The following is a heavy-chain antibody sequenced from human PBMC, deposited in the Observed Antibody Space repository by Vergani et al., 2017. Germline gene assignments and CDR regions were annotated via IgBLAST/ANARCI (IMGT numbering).Heavy chain of an antibody. V-gene: IGHV1-69-2*01. CDR3: ATPHTVTTGGMEV. CDR1: GYIFTDHY. J-gene: IGHJ6*02. CDR2: VDPEDGET. D-gene: IGHD4-17*01. Sequence: EVQLVQSGAEVKKPGATMKISCKVSGYIFTDHYMHWVKQAPGKGLEWMGLVDPEDGETIYAEKFKGRVTIAADTSTDTAHLELSSLRSEDTAVYYCATPHTVTTGGMEVWGQGTTVIVSS.